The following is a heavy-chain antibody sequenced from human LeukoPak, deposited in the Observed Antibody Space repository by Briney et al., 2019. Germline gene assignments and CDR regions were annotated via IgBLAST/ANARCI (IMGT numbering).Heavy chain of an antibody. CDR2: IWYDGSNK. CDR3: AKGHISGSYGN. Sequence: GGSLRLSCAASGFTFSSYGMHWVRQAPGKGLEWVAVIWYDGSNKYYADSVKGRFTISRDNSKNTLYLQMNSLRAEDTAVYYCAKGHISGSYGNWGQGTLVTVSS. J-gene: IGHJ4*02. D-gene: IGHD1-26*01. CDR1: GFTFSSYG. V-gene: IGHV3-33*06.